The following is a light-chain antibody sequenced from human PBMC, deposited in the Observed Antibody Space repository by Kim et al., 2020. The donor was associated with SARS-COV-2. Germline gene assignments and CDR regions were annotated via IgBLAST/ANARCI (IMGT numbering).Light chain of an antibody. J-gene: IGLJ3*02. Sequence: GKRVTISCTGSSSNIGAGYDVHWYQQLPGTAPKLLIYGNSNRPSGVPDRFSGSKSGTSASLAITGLQAEDEADYYCQSYDSSLSGVFGGGTQLTVL. CDR1: SSNIGAGYD. CDR3: QSYDSSLSGV. CDR2: GNS. V-gene: IGLV1-40*01.